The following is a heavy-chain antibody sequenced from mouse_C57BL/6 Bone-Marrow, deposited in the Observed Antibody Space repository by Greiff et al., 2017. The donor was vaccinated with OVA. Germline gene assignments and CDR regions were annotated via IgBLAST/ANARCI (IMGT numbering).Heavy chain of an antibody. CDR2: IWSGGST. CDR1: GFSLTSYG. Sequence: VQGVESGPGLVQPSQRLSITCTVSGFSLTSYGVHWVRQPPGKGLEWLGVIWSGGSTDYNAAFISRLSISKDNSKSQVFFKMNSLQADDTAIYYCAKNPPTRGYFDVWGTGTTVTVSS. V-gene: IGHV2-4*01. J-gene: IGHJ1*03. CDR3: AKNPPTRGYFDV.